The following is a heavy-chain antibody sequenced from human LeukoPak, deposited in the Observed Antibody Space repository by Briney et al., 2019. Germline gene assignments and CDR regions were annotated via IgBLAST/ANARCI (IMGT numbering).Heavy chain of an antibody. Sequence: RVASVEVSCKASGYTFTSYGISWVRQAPGQGLEWMGWISAYNGNTNYAQKLPGRVTMTTDTSTSTAYMELRSLRSDDTAVYYCARDRRILTGPDYWGQGTLVTVSS. D-gene: IGHD3-9*01. CDR1: GYTFTSYG. J-gene: IGHJ4*02. V-gene: IGHV1-18*04. CDR3: ARDRRILTGPDY. CDR2: ISAYNGNT.